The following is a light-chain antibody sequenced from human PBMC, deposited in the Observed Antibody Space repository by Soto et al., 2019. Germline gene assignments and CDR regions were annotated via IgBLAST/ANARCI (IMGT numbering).Light chain of an antibody. CDR1: SSDVGGYNF. Sequence: QSALTQPPSASGSPGQSVTISCTGTSSDVGGYNFVSWYQQHPGKAPKLMIYEVSKRRSGVPDRFSGSKSGNTASLTVSGLQADDEADYYCTSYAGSNIPVVFGGGTKLTVL. J-gene: IGLJ2*01. CDR3: TSYAGSNIPVV. V-gene: IGLV2-8*01. CDR2: EVS.